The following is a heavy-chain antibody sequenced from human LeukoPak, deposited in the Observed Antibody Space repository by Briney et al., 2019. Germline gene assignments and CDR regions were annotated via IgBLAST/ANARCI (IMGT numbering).Heavy chain of an antibody. CDR2: IYSSGDT. CDR1: GGSISNYY. V-gene: IGHV4-4*07. Sequence: SETLSLTCTVSGGSISNYYWSWIRQPAGKGLEWIGRIYSSGDTNYNPSLKSRVTMSVDTSRNQFSVKLTSVTAADTAVYYCARSRGTTMVTRFDYWGQGTLVTVSS. CDR3: ARSRGTTMVTRFDY. D-gene: IGHD5-18*01. J-gene: IGHJ4*02.